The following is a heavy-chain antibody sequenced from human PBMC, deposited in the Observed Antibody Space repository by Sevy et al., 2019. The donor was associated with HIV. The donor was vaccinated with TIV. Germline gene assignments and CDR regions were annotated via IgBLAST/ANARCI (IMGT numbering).Heavy chain of an antibody. D-gene: IGHD3-10*01. CDR3: AKDVVGGTYYIENYYYGMDV. CDR2: LSLQGTNK. V-gene: IGHV3-30*18. Sequence: GGSLRLSCAVSGTNFGAFAMHWVRQAPGKGLEWVAGLSLQGTNKYYADSLKGRFNISRDNSKDILYLHMKGLRSEDTAIYYCAKDVVGGTYYIENYYYGMDVWGLGTTVTVSS. J-gene: IGHJ6*02. CDR1: GTNFGAFA.